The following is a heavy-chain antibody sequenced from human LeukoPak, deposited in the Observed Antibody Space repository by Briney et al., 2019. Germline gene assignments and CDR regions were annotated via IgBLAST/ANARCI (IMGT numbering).Heavy chain of an antibody. J-gene: IGHJ4*02. Sequence: PSQTLSLTCTVSGYSISSGYYWGWIRQPPGKGLEWIGSIYHSGSTYYNPSLKSRVTISVDTSKNQFSLKLSSVTAADTAVYYCARGRKRGTGYSSSWYFGYWGQGTLVTVSS. D-gene: IGHD6-13*01. CDR1: GYSISSGYY. CDR3: ARGRKRGTGYSSSWYFGY. CDR2: IYHSGST. V-gene: IGHV4-38-2*02.